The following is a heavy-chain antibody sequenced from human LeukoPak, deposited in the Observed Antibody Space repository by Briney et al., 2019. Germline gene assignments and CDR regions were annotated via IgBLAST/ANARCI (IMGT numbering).Heavy chain of an antibody. Sequence: SETLSLTCTVSGGSIGSGGYYWSWIRQHPGRGLEWIGYIYYSGSTYYNPSLKSRVTISVDTSKNQFSLKLSSVTAADTAVYYCARQPNRDYGDYPDYWGQGTLVTVSS. CDR1: GGSIGSGGYY. D-gene: IGHD4-17*01. CDR3: ARQPNRDYGDYPDY. J-gene: IGHJ4*02. CDR2: IYYSGST. V-gene: IGHV4-31*03.